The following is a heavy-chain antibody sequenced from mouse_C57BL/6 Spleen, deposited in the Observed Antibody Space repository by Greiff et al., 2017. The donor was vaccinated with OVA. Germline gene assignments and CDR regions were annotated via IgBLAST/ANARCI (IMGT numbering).Heavy chain of an antibody. J-gene: IGHJ3*01. CDR3: ARGNDYDGAWFAY. CDR1: GYAFSSSW. V-gene: IGHV1-82*01. CDR2: IYPGDGDT. D-gene: IGHD2-4*01. Sequence: VQLVESGPELVKPGASVKISCKASGYAFSSSWMNWVKQRPGKGLEWIGRIYPGDGDTNYNGKFKGKATLTADKSSSTAYMQLSSLTSEDSAVYFCARGNDYDGAWFAYWGQGTLVTVSA.